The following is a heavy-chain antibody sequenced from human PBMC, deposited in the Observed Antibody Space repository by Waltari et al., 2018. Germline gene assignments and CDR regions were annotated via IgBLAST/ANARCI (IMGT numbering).Heavy chain of an antibody. Sequence: QVQLQQWGAGLLKPSETLSLTCAISGGSFNGFFWTWIRQAPGQGLEWIGEIDHRGNTNYDPSLKSRVSISADASKNQFSLSLTSVTAADTAVYYCARVKGITMMVVIRYGMDVWGQGTTVTVSS. CDR2: IDHRGNT. CDR3: ARVKGITMMVVIRYGMDV. V-gene: IGHV4-34*02. D-gene: IGHD3-22*01. J-gene: IGHJ6*02. CDR1: GGSFNGFF.